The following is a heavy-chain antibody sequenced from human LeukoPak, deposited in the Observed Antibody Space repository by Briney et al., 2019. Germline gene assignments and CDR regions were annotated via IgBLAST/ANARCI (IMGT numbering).Heavy chain of an antibody. CDR2: ISAYNGNT. Sequence: EASVKVSCKASGYTFINYGISWVRQAPGQGLEWMGWISAYNGNTNYAQKFQGRVTMTTDTSTSTAHMELWSLRSDDTAVYYCARDRAGDIWGQGTMVTVSS. CDR1: GYTFINYG. D-gene: IGHD3-10*01. J-gene: IGHJ3*02. CDR3: ARDRAGDI. V-gene: IGHV1-18*01.